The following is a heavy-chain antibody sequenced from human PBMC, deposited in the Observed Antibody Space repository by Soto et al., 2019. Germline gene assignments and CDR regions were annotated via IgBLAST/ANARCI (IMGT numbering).Heavy chain of an antibody. Sequence: QVQLVQSGAEVKKPGSSVKVSCKASGGTFSSYPINWVRQAPGQGLEWMGGTNANLGTGNYAQKFQGRLTITTDISTTTAYMELSTLRSEDTAVYYCARRDSRGYFRYFDNWGQGTLVTVSS. J-gene: IGHJ4*02. CDR2: TNANLGTG. D-gene: IGHD5-18*01. V-gene: IGHV1-69*06. CDR3: ARRDSRGYFRYFDN. CDR1: GGTFSSYP.